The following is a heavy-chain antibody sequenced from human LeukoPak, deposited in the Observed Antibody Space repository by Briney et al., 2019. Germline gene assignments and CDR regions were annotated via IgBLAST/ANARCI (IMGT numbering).Heavy chain of an antibody. Sequence: ASVKVSCKASGYTFTSYAMHWVRQAPGQRLEWMGWINAGNGNTKYLQKFQGRVTITRDTSASTAYMELSSLRSEDTAVYYCARSPSAVGGSYWGQGTLVTVSS. CDR2: INAGNGNT. V-gene: IGHV1-3*01. D-gene: IGHD1-26*01. CDR1: GYTFTSYA. CDR3: ARSPSAVGGSY. J-gene: IGHJ4*02.